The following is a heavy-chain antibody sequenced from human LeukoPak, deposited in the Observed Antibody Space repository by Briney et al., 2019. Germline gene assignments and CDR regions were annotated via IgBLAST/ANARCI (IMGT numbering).Heavy chain of an antibody. CDR2: IRTSGGT. J-gene: IGHJ3*02. V-gene: IGHV4-4*09. Sequence: SETLSLTCTVSGGSISDYYWSWLRQPPGTGLEWIGYIRTSGGTNYSPSLASRVTMSVDTSKNQISLKLRSVTAADTAVYYCARPHSSTDFYAFDIWGQGTMVTVSS. CDR3: ARPHSSTDFYAFDI. D-gene: IGHD2-2*01. CDR1: GGSISDYY.